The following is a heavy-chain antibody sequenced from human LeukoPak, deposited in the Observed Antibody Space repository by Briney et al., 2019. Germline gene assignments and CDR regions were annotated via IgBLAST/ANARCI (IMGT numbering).Heavy chain of an antibody. V-gene: IGHV3-53*01. J-gene: IGHJ4*02. CDR2: IYSGGIT. CDR3: ARVLSVSYCDS. D-gene: IGHD2/OR15-2a*01. Sequence: GGSLRLSCAASGFTVSSNYMSWVRQAPGKGLEWVSVIYSGGITYYADSVKGRFTISRDNSKNTLYLQMNSLRGEDTAVYYCARVLSVSYCDSWGQGTLVTVSS. CDR1: GFTVSSNY.